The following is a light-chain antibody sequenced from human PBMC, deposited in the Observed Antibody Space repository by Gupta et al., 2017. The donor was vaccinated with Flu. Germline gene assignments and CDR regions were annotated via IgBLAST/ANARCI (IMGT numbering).Light chain of an antibody. CDR1: PDISIY. V-gene: IGKV1-33*01. CDR2: DAS. J-gene: IGKJ2*01. Sequence: SLPLSVGDSLSLTCQATPDISIYVNWYQQKPGTAPKLLIYDASILVTGVPSRFSGTGSGTDFTFTISSLQPEDTATYYCQQYDNLRPAYTFGQGTNLEI. CDR3: QQYDNLRPAYT.